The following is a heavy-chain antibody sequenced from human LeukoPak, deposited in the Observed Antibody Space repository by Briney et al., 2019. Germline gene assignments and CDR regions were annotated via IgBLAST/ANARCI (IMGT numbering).Heavy chain of an antibody. J-gene: IGHJ6*02. V-gene: IGHV3-66*04. CDR3: TRHQGSSWDYYYYGMDV. CDR2: LYSGGTT. Sequence: PGGSLRLSCAASGFTVSSNYMTWVRQAPGKGLEWVSVLYSGGTTYYADSVQGRFTISRDSSKNTLSLQMNSLRAEDTAVYYCTRHQGSSWDYYYYGMDVWGQGTTVTVSS. D-gene: IGHD6-13*01. CDR1: GFTVSSNY.